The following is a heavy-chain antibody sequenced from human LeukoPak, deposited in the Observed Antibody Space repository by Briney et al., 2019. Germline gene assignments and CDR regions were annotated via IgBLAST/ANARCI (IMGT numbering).Heavy chain of an antibody. CDR2: INSGGSST. Sequence: GGSLRLSCEGSGFSFSSYWMHWVRQAPGKGLVWVSRINSGGSSTSYADSVKGRFTISRDNAKNTLYLQMNSLRAEDTAVYYCARVLGENYYYYGMDVWGQGTTVTVSS. CDR1: GFSFSSYW. V-gene: IGHV3-74*01. J-gene: IGHJ6*02. CDR3: ARVLGENYYYYGMDV.